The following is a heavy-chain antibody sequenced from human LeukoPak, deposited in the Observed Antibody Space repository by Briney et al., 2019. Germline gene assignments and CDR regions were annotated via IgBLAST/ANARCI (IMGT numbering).Heavy chain of an antibody. Sequence: PGGSLRLSCAASGFTFSDFHMSWIRQAPGKWLEWVSYISGSAGTTYYAASVKGRFTSSRDNAKNSLYLQMNSLRAEDTAVYYCAGEGSSSWFVNSWGQGTLVTVSS. CDR1: GFTFSDFH. J-gene: IGHJ4*02. CDR2: ISGSAGTT. V-gene: IGHV3-11*01. D-gene: IGHD6-13*01. CDR3: AGEGSSSWFVNS.